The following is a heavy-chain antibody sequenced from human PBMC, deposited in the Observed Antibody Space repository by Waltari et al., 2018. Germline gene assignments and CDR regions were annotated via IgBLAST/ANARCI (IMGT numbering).Heavy chain of an antibody. D-gene: IGHD3-3*01. CDR3: ARSHTIFGYGMDV. J-gene: IGHJ6*02. V-gene: IGHV4-59*01. CDR2: IYYSGST. Sequence: QVQLQESGPGLVKPSETLSLTCTVSGGSISSYYWSWIRQPPGKGLEGIGYIYYSGSTNDNPSLKSRVTISVDTSKNQFALKLRSVTAADTAVYYWARSHTIFGYGMDVWGQGTTVTVSS. CDR1: GGSISSYY.